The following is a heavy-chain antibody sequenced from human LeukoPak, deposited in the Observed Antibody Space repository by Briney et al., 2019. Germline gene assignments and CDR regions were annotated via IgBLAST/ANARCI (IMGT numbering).Heavy chain of an antibody. V-gene: IGHV1-2*02. CDR1: GYSFTGYY. J-gene: IGHJ4*02. CDR2: INPDSGDT. CDR3: ARGHFYSSVTDF. Sequence: ASVKVSCKASGYSFTGYYVHWVRQAPGQGLEWMGWINPDSGDTNYAQKFEDRVTMTRDTAISTAYMELSRLRSDDTAVYYCARGHFYSSVTDFWGQGTLVTVSS. D-gene: IGHD6-25*01.